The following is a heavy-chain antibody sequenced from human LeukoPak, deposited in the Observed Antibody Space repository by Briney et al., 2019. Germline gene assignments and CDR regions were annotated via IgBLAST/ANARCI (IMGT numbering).Heavy chain of an antibody. CDR2: INPNSGGT. V-gene: IGHV1-2*02. Sequence: ASVKVSCKASGYTFTGYYMHWVRQAPGQGLEWMGWINPNSGGTNYAQKFQGRVTMTRDTSISTAYMELSRLRSDDTAVYYCARSEYSSSWGVKWFDPWGQGTLVTVST. CDR3: ARSEYSSSWGVKWFDP. D-gene: IGHD6-13*01. CDR1: GYTFTGYY. J-gene: IGHJ5*02.